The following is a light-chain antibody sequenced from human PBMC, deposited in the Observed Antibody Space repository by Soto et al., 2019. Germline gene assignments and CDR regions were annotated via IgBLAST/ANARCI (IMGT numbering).Light chain of an antibody. CDR3: LLSYNSGRSAV. J-gene: IGLJ2*01. CDR2: DTS. V-gene: IGLV7-46*01. Sequence: QAVVTQEPALTVSPGGTVTLTCGSNTGAVTNGHYPYWFQQKPGQAPRTLIFDTSNKHSWTPARFSGSLLGGKAALTLSGAQPEDEAEYYCLLSYNSGRSAVFGGGTKLTVL. CDR1: TGAVTNGHY.